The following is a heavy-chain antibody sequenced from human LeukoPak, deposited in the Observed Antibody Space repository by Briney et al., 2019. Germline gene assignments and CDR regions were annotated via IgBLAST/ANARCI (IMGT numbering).Heavy chain of an antibody. D-gene: IGHD6-13*01. CDR1: GGSFSGYY. CDR2: INHSGST. J-gene: IGHJ5*02. CDR3: ARGRQPFYNWFDP. Sequence: SETLSLTCAVYGGSFSGYYWSWIRQPPGKGLEWIGEINHSGSTYYNPSLKSRVTISVDTSKNQFSLKLSSVTAADTAVYYCARGRQPFYNWFDPWGQGTLVTVSS. V-gene: IGHV4-34*01.